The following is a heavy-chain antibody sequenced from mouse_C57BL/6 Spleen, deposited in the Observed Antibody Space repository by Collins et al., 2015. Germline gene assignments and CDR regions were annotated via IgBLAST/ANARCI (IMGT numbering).Heavy chain of an antibody. Sequence: QIQLVQSGPELKKPGETVKISCKASGYTFTDYSMHWVKQAPGKGLKWMGWINTETGEPTYADDFKGRFAFSLETSASTAYLQINNLKNEDTATYFCALITTVVATDYWGQGTTLTVSS. J-gene: IGHJ2*01. CDR3: ALITTVVATDY. V-gene: IGHV9-2-1*01. CDR1: GYTFTDYS. CDR2: INTETGEP. D-gene: IGHD1-1*01.